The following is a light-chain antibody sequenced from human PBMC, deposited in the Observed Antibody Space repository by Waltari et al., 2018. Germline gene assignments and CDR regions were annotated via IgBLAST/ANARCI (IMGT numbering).Light chain of an antibody. V-gene: IGLV2-14*03. J-gene: IGLJ1*01. CDR1: SSDVGASNP. CDR3: SSYTGFSTCV. CDR2: DVT. Sequence: QSALTQPASVSGSPGQSITISCTGTSSDVGASNPVSWYQHPPGKAPKLMIFDVTEPPSGVSDRFSGSKSGNTASLTISGLQAEDEADYYCSSYTGFSTCVFGSGTHLIVL.